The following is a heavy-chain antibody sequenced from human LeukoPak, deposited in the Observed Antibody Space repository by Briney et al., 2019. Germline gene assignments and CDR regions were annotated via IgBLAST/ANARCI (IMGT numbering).Heavy chain of an antibody. J-gene: IGHJ4*02. Sequence: GGSLRLSCAASGFTFSSYSMNWVRQAPGKGLEWVSSISSSSSYIYYADSVKGRFTISRDNAKNSLYLQMNSLRAGDTAVYYCARGRDSSGGGFDYWGQGTLVTVSS. CDR2: ISSSSSYI. CDR1: GFTFSSYS. D-gene: IGHD6-19*01. CDR3: ARGRDSSGGGFDY. V-gene: IGHV3-21*01.